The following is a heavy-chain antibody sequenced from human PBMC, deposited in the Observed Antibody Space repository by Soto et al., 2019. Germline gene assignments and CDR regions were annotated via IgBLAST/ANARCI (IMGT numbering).Heavy chain of an antibody. V-gene: IGHV3-48*03. D-gene: IGHD6-13*01. Sequence: PWGSLSLSCAASGFTFSSYEMNWARQAPGKGLELVSYISSSGTTRYYTDSVKGRFTISRDNAKKSLYLQMNSLRAEDTAVYYCVRFGGEAAGPGDYWGQGTMVTVSS. CDR3: VRFGGEAAGPGDY. J-gene: IGHJ4*02. CDR2: ISSSGTTR. CDR1: GFTFSSYE.